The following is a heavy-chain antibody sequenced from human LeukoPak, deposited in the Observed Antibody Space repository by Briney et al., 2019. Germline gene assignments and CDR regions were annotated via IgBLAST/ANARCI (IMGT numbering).Heavy chain of an antibody. J-gene: IGHJ4*02. CDR2: ISTSGST. CDR1: GGSISGYY. Sequence: SETLSLTCTVSGGSISGYYWSWIRQPAGKGLEWIGRISTSGSTNYNPSLTSRVTMSVDTLKIQFSLKLGSVTDADTAVYYCARDPFRSSYDDWGQGTLVTVSS. V-gene: IGHV4-4*07. D-gene: IGHD6-13*01. CDR3: ARDPFRSSYDD.